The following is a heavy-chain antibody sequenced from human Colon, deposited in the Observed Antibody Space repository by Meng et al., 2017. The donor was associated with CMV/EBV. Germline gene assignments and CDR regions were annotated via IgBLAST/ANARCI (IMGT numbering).Heavy chain of an antibody. CDR2: VYWDDSK. V-gene: IGHV2-5*02. CDR3: AHGPRYCVSNNCYTRNKWFDP. CDR1: SGGG. D-gene: IGHD2-2*02. Sequence: SGGGVCWIRQPPGKALEWLALVYWDDSKRYSASLRSRLTITKDTSKNQVVLTMTNMDPVDTATYYCAHGPRYCVSNNCYTRNKWFDPWGQGTLVTVSS. J-gene: IGHJ5*02.